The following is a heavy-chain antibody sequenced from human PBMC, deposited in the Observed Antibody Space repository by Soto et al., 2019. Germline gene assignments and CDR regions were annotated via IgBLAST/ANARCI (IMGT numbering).Heavy chain of an antibody. CDR3: ALTAPRDNYYAREV. J-gene: IGHJ6*04. D-gene: IGHD5-18*01. CDR1: GYSFSNYC. CDR2: IYPGDTDT. Sequence: PGESLKISCNASGYSFSNYCIGWVLQMPGKGLEWMGIIYPGDTDTRYSASFQGQVTISVDKSISTAYLEWRSLKASDTAMYFCALTAPRDNYYAREVWGKGTRVTVSS. V-gene: IGHV5-51*01.